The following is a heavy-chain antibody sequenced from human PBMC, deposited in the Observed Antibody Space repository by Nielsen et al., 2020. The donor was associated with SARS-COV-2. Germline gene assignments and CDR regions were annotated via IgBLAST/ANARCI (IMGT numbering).Heavy chain of an antibody. D-gene: IGHD3-22*01. CDR2: ISGSGGST. J-gene: IGHJ4*02. Sequence: GESLKISCAASGFTFSSYAMSWVRQAPGKGLEWVSAISGSGGSTYYADSVKGRFTISRDNSKNTLYLQMNSLRAEDTAVYYCAKENYYDSSGYAKPGFDYWGQGTLVTVSS. CDR1: GFTFSSYA. CDR3: AKENYYDSSGYAKPGFDY. V-gene: IGHV3-23*01.